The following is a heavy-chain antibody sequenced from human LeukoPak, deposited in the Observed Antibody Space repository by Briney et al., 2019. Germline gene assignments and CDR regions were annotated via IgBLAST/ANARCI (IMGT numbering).Heavy chain of an antibody. D-gene: IGHD2-15*01. J-gene: IGHJ2*01. V-gene: IGHV3-23*01. Sequence: GGSLRLSCAASGFTFSTNTMSWVRQAPRKGLEWVSGISAGGTNTYYADSLKGRFTISRDNSKNTLYVQMNSLRAEDTAMYYCARNSLGYCSGANCYSSWYFDLWGRGNLVTVSS. CDR2: ISAGGTNT. CDR1: GFTFSTNT. CDR3: ARNSLGYCSGANCYSSWYFDL.